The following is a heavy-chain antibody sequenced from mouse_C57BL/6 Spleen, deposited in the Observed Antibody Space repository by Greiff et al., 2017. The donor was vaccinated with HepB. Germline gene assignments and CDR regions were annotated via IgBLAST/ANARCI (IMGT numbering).Heavy chain of an antibody. Sequence: EVQLQQSGPELVKPGASVKISCKASGYTFTDYYMNWVKQRHGKSLEWIGDINPNNGGTSYNQKLKGKATLTVDKSSSTAYMELRSLTSEDSAVYYCASTLTDYLDYWGQGTTLTVSS. CDR2: INPNNGGT. CDR3: ASTLTDYLDY. D-gene: IGHD4-1*01. V-gene: IGHV1-26*01. CDR1: GYTFTDYY. J-gene: IGHJ2*01.